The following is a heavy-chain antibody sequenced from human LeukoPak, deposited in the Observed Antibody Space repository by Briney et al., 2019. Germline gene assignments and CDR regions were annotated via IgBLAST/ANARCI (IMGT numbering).Heavy chain of an antibody. CDR3: ARGPAATSGNYYGGDY. V-gene: IGHV3-74*01. J-gene: IGHJ4*02. CDR2: INSDGRST. Sequence: GGSLRLSCAASGFTFSSYWMHWVRQAPGNGLVWVARINSDGRSTSYADSVKGRFTISRDNAKDILYLQMNTLGAEDTAVYYCARGPAATSGNYYGGDYWGQGTLVTVSS. D-gene: IGHD1-26*01. CDR1: GFTFSSYW.